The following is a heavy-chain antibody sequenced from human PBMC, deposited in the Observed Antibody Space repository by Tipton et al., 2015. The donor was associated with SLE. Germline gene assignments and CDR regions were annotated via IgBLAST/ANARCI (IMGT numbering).Heavy chain of an antibody. Sequence: TLSLTCVVYGGSFSDYSWSWIRQSPGKGLEWIGEINHSGSTNYNPSLKSRVTISVDTSKIQFSLKLSSVTAADTAVYYCASEYYYDSSGHPGYFDYWGQGTLVTVSS. CDR3: ASEYYYDSSGHPGYFDY. CDR2: INHSGST. V-gene: IGHV4-34*01. D-gene: IGHD3-22*01. J-gene: IGHJ4*02. CDR1: GGSFSDYS.